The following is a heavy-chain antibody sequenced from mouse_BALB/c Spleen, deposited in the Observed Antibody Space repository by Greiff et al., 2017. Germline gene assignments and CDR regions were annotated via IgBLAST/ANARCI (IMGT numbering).Heavy chain of an antibody. CDR2: ISYSGST. V-gene: IGHV3-2*02. CDR3: ARSGYYGSSRYAMDY. Sequence: EVKLQESGPGLVKPSQSLSLTCTVTGYSITSDYAWNWIRQFPGNKLEWMGYISYSGSTSYNPSLKSRISITRDTSKNQFFLQLNSVTTEDTATYYCARSGYYGSSRYAMDYWGQGTSVTVSS. J-gene: IGHJ4*01. D-gene: IGHD1-1*01. CDR1: GYSITSDYA.